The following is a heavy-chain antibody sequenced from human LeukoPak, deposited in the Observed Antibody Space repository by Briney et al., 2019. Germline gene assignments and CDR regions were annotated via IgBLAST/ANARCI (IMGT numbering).Heavy chain of an antibody. J-gene: IGHJ4*02. CDR3: ATYDSWSGYNIAY. D-gene: IGHD3-3*01. V-gene: IGHV3-7*03. Sequence: GGSLRLSCAASGFIFSRYWMSWVRQVPRKGLEWVANIKQDGSETYYVDSVKGRFTISRDNAKNSLYLQMNSLRAEDSAIYYCATYDSWSGYNIAYWGQGTLVTVSS. CDR2: IKQDGSET. CDR1: GFIFSRYW.